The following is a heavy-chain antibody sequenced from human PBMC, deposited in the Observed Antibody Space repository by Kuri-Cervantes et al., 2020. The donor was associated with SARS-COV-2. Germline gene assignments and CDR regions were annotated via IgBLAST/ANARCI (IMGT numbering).Heavy chain of an antibody. CDR2: IIPILGTA. CDR1: GGTFSSYA. Sequence: SVKVSCKASGGTFSSYAISWVRQAPGQGLEWMGRIIPILGTANYAQKFQGRVTITADKSTSTAYMELSSLRSEDTAVYYCARTSSSWDRRFDYWGQGTLVTVSS. J-gene: IGHJ4*02. V-gene: IGHV1-69*04. D-gene: IGHD6-6*01. CDR3: ARTSSSWDRRFDY.